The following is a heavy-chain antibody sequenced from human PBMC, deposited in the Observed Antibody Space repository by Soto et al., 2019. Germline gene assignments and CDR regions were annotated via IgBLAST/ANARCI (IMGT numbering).Heavy chain of an antibody. D-gene: IGHD6-19*01. CDR2: IYYSGST. V-gene: IGHV4-39*01. CDR1: GGSISSSEYY. CDR3: ARHGRGWHTPYYYYGMDV. Sequence: PSETLSVTCTVSGGSISSSEYYWDWIRQPPGKGLERIGSIYYSGSTYYNPSLKSRVTISVDTSKNQFSLKLYSVTAADTAVYYCARHGRGWHTPYYYYGMDVWGQGTTVTVS. J-gene: IGHJ6*02.